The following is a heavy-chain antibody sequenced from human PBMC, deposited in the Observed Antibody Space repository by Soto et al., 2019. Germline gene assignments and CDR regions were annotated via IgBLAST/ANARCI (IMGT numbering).Heavy chain of an antibody. J-gene: IGHJ3*02. CDR3: ARDSGGGGAFDI. Sequence: QVQLQESGPGLVKPSQTLSLTCTVSGGSISSGDYYWSWIRQPPGKGLEWIGYIYYSGSTYYNPFLKSRFTISTDTSKNQFSLKLSSVTAADTAVYYCARDSGGGGAFDIWGQGTMVTVSS. D-gene: IGHD3-16*01. CDR1: GGSISSGDYY. V-gene: IGHV4-30-4*01. CDR2: IYYSGST.